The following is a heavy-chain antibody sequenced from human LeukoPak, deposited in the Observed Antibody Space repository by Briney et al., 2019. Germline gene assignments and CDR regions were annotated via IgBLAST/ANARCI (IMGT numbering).Heavy chain of an antibody. CDR3: ASLKNYDDSSGYLVTDAFDI. CDR2: INPNSGGT. Sequence: ASVKVSCKASGYTFTGYYMHWVRQAPGQGLEWMGWINPNSGGTNYAQKFQGRVTMTRDTSISTAYMELSRLRSDDTAVYYCASLKNYDDSSGYLVTDAFDIWGQGTMVTVSS. D-gene: IGHD3-22*01. CDR1: GYTFTGYY. J-gene: IGHJ3*02. V-gene: IGHV1-2*02.